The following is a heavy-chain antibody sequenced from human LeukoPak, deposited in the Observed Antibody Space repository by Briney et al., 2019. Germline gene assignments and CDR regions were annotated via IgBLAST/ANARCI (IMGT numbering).Heavy chain of an antibody. Sequence: GGSLRLSCAASGFTLSDYWMYWVRQAPGKGLVWVSRSSPDESVTTYADSVKGRFIISRDIAKNTFYLHMHSLRAEDAAVYYCARDLRALDLWGQGTLVTVSS. CDR3: ARDLRALDL. V-gene: IGHV3-74*01. CDR2: SSPDESVT. J-gene: IGHJ5*02. CDR1: GFTLSDYW.